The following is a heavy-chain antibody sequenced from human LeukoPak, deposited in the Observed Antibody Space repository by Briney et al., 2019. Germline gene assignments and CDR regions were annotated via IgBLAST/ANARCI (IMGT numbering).Heavy chain of an antibody. D-gene: IGHD3-16*02. J-gene: IGHJ4*02. CDR1: GGSISSSSYY. Sequence: PSETLSLTCTVSGGSISSSSYYWGWIRQPPGKGLEWIGSIYYSGSTYYNPSLKSRVTISVDTSKNQFSLKLSSVTAADTAVYYCARASESYDYVWGSYRPYYFDYWGQGTLVTVSS. V-gene: IGHV4-39*07. CDR3: ARASESYDYVWGSYRPYYFDY. CDR2: IYYSGST.